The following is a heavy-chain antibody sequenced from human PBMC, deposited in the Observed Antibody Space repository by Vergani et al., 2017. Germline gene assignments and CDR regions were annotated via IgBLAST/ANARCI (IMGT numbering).Heavy chain of an antibody. J-gene: IGHJ2*01. V-gene: IGHV3-30*18. Sequence: QVQLVESGGGVVQPGRSLRLSCAASGYPFSSYGMHWVRQAPGKGLEWVAVISYDGSNKYYADSVKGRFTISRDNSKNTLYLQMNSLRAEDTAVYYCAKVAGDIVVVPAAANWYFDLWGRGTLVTVSS. CDR3: AKVAGDIVVVPAAANWYFDL. CDR1: GYPFSSYG. CDR2: ISYDGSNK. D-gene: IGHD2-2*01.